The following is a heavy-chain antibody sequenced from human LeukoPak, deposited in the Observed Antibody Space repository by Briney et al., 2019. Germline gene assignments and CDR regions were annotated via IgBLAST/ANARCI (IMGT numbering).Heavy chain of an antibody. V-gene: IGHV4-34*01. D-gene: IGHD3-10*01. CDR2: INHSGST. CDR3: ARRMVLLWFGEMDV. J-gene: IGHJ6*04. CDR1: GGSFSGYY. Sequence: SETLSLTCAVYGGSFSGYYWSWIRQPPGKGLEWIGEINHSGSTNYNPSLKSRVTISVDTSKNQFSLKLSSVTAADTAVYYCARRMVLLWFGEMDVWGKGTTVTVSS.